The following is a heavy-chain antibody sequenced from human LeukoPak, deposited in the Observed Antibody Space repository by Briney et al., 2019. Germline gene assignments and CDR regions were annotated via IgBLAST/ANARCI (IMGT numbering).Heavy chain of an antibody. CDR3: ARDIVEVVAAYYDS. J-gene: IGHJ4*02. D-gene: IGHD2-15*01. V-gene: IGHV3-7*01. CDR2: INQDGSEK. CDR1: GFTFSSYW. Sequence: GGSVRLSCAVSGFTFSSYWMSWVRQAPGQGLEWVANINQDGSEKYYVDSVKGRFTITRDNSKNSLYLQMNSLRAEDTAVYYCARDIVEVVAAYYDSWGQGTLVTVSS.